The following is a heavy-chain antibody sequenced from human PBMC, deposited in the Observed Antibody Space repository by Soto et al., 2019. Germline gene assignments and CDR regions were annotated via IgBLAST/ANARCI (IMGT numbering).Heavy chain of an antibody. CDR2: ISWKSGSI. CDR1: GFSFGDYA. CDR3: AKSTGGTANGLDV. Sequence: EVQLVESGGDLVQPGRSLRLSCAASGFSFGDYAMHWVRQAPGKGLEWVSGISWKSGSIGYADSVKGRFTISRDNAKNSLYLPMNSLRAEDTALYYCAKSTGGTANGLDVWGQGTTVTVSS. D-gene: IGHD2-21*02. J-gene: IGHJ6*01. V-gene: IGHV3-9*01.